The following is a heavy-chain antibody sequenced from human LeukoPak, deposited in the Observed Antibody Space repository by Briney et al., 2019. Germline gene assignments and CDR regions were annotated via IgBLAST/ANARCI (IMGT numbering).Heavy chain of an antibody. D-gene: IGHD4/OR15-4a*01. Sequence: SETLSLTCTVSGDSLGAYHWSWIRQPPGKGLEWIGEINHSGSTNYNPSLKSRVTISVDTSKNQFSLKLSSVTAADTAVYYCARGLTRVYYFDYWGQGTLVTVSS. CDR2: INHSGST. CDR1: GDSLGAYH. J-gene: IGHJ4*02. CDR3: ARGLTRVYYFDY. V-gene: IGHV4-34*01.